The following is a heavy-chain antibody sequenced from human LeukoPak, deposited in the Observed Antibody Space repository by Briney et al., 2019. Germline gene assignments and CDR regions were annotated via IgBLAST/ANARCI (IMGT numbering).Heavy chain of an antibody. V-gene: IGHV4-4*07. Sequence: SETLSLTCTVSGGSIINYYWSWIRQPAGTGLEWVGRIYVTGSTIYNPSLQSRLSTSVDTSKNQFSLRLTSVTAADTAVYYCARLKYYDSTGYSPGYYMDVWGKGITVTVSS. D-gene: IGHD3-22*01. J-gene: IGHJ6*03. CDR2: IYVTGST. CDR1: GGSIINYY. CDR3: ARLKYYDSTGYSPGYYMDV.